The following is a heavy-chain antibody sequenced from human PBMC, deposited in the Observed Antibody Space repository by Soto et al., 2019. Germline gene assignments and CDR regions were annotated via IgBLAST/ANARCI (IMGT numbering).Heavy chain of an antibody. V-gene: IGHV4-28*01. CDR2: IYYSGTT. Sequence: QVQLQESGPGLVKPSDTLSLTCAVSGYSISSSNWWGWIRQPPGKGLEWIGYIYYSGTTFYNPSLKSRGTMSVDTSKNQFSLKLTSVTAVDTAVYYCARREIQGPIDYWGQGTLVTVSS. D-gene: IGHD1-26*01. CDR1: GYSISSSNW. CDR3: ARREIQGPIDY. J-gene: IGHJ4*02.